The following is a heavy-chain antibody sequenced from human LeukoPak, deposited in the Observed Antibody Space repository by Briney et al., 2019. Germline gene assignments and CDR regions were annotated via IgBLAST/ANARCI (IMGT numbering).Heavy chain of an antibody. Sequence: SDTLSLTCTVSGGSISGYYWSWIRQPPGKALEWIGYIYSGSTDYNPSLKSRVTISMDTSKNQFSLNLSSLTAEDTAVYYCARDSAGSRDVWGKGTTVTISS. CDR1: GGSISGYY. J-gene: IGHJ6*04. D-gene: IGHD6-13*01. V-gene: IGHV4-59*01. CDR3: ARDSAGSRDV. CDR2: IYSGST.